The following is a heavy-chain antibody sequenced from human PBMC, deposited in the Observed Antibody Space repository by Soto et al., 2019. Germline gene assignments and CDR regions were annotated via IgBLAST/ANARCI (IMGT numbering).Heavy chain of an antibody. Sequence: ASVKVSCKTSGYTFTNYGINWVRQAPGQGLEWMGWINPYNANTNYAQKLQGRVTMTTDTSTSTAYMDLRSLTSDDTAVYYCARDRVAGIWGDAFDIWGQGTMVTV. CDR2: INPYNANT. J-gene: IGHJ3*02. CDR1: GYTFTNYG. V-gene: IGHV1-18*04. D-gene: IGHD3-16*01. CDR3: ARDRVAGIWGDAFDI.